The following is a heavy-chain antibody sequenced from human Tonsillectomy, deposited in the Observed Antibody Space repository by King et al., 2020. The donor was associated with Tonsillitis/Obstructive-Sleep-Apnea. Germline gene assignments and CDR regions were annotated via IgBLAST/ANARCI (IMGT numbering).Heavy chain of an antibody. CDR3: ATPSGYCSSTSCSPPPDAFDI. D-gene: IGHD2-2*01. Sequence: QLVQSGAEGKKPGASVKVSCKVSGYTLTELSMHWVRQAPGKGLEWMGGFDPEDGETIYAQKFKGRVTMTEDTSTDTAYMELSSLRSEDTAVYYCATPSGYCSSTSCSPPPDAFDIWGQGTMVTVSS. J-gene: IGHJ3*02. CDR1: GYTLTELS. CDR2: FDPEDGET. V-gene: IGHV1-24*01.